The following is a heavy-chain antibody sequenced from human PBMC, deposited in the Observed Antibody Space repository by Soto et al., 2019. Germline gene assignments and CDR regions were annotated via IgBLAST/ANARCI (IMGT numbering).Heavy chain of an antibody. CDR2: ISNSGDTI. J-gene: IGHJ6*02. CDR1: GFTFSYYT. V-gene: IGHV3-23*01. D-gene: IGHD1-26*01. CDR3: ADTRPATTHYDYYDMAV. Sequence: EVQLLESGGGLVQPGGSLRLSCVASGFTFSYYTMSWVRQAPGKGLEWVSGISNSGDTIYYADSVKGLFTISRDNFKITLYLQMNSLRAADTAVYSSADTRPATTHYDYYDMAVWGQGTTVTVSS.